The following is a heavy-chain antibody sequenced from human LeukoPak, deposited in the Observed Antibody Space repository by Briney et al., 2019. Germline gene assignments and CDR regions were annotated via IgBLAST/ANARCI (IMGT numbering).Heavy chain of an antibody. CDR3: ARVNRYCSGGSCDVWFDP. D-gene: IGHD2-15*01. J-gene: IGHJ5*02. CDR1: GYTFTSYG. CDR2: ISAYNGNT. Sequence: ASVKVSCKASGYTFTSYGISWVRQAPGQGLERMGWISAYNGNTNYAQKLQGRVTMTTDTSTSTAYMELRSLRSDDTAVYYCARVNRYCSGGSCDVWFDPWGQGTLVTVSS. V-gene: IGHV1-18*01.